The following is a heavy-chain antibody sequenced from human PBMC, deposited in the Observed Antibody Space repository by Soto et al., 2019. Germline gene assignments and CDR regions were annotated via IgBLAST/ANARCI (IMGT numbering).Heavy chain of an antibody. Sequence: ASVKVSCKASGYTFPGHYMHWVRLAPGQGLEWMGWINPNSGATIYAQKFQGRVTMTRDTSISTAYMELSRLRAEDTAVYYCAKDRSLVRGPMPYWGQGTLVTVSS. V-gene: IGHV1-2*02. D-gene: IGHD3-10*01. CDR2: INPNSGAT. CDR1: GYTFPGHY. J-gene: IGHJ4*02. CDR3: AKDRSLVRGPMPY.